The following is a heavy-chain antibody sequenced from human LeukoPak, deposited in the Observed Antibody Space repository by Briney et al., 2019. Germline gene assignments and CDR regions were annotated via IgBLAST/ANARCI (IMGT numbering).Heavy chain of an antibody. J-gene: IGHJ4*02. CDR2: ISAYNGNT. Sequence: ASVKVSCKASGYTFTSYGISWVRQAPGQGLEWMGWISAYNGNTNYAQKLQGRVTMTTDTSTSTAYMELRSLRSDDTAVYYCARGSGGVMKGMITFGGVIVYWGQGTLVTVSS. D-gene: IGHD3-16*02. CDR3: ARGSGGVMKGMITFGGVIVY. CDR1: GYTFTSYG. V-gene: IGHV1-18*01.